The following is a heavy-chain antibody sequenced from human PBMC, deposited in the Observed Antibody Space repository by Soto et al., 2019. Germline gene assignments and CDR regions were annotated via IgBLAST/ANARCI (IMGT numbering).Heavy chain of an antibody. CDR2: IYDSGST. V-gene: IGHV4-30-2*01. CDR3: ARGSSSYYDYGMDV. J-gene: IGHJ6*02. D-gene: IGHD6-6*01. CDR1: GDSISRGGYS. Sequence: PSETLSLTCAVSGDSISRGGYSWTWIRQPPGKALERIGNIYDSGSTSYNPSLKSRVTISVDTSKNQFSLRLTSVTAADTAVYFCARGSSSYYDYGMDVWGQGTTVTVSS.